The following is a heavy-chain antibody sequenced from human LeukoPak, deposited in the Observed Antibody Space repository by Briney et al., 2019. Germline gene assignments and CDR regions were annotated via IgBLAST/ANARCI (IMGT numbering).Heavy chain of an antibody. V-gene: IGHV1-18*01. CDR1: GYTFSNYH. CDR2: ITVYNGNT. Sequence: ASVKVSCKASGYTFSNYHITWVRQAPGQGLEWMGWITVYNGNTNYGERLQGRVTMTTDASTSTVYLELRSLRSDDTAVYYCARGFSAAGRGIDAFDIWGQGTMVTVSS. J-gene: IGHJ3*02. CDR3: ARGFSAAGRGIDAFDI. D-gene: IGHD6-13*01.